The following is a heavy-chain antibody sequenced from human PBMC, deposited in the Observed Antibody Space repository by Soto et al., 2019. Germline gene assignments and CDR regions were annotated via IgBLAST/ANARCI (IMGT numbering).Heavy chain of an antibody. CDR1: GYTFSNYY. J-gene: IGHJ6*02. V-gene: IGHV1-46*01. CDR2: ITPSGDGS. Sequence: GXSVKVSFKASGYTFSNYYIHWVRQAPGQGLEWMGIITPSGDGSTYAQKFQGRVTMTWDTSTNTVYMELSSLRSEDTAVYYCAREEQSFIIVMDVWGQGTTVTVSS. D-gene: IGHD6-19*01. CDR3: AREEQSFIIVMDV.